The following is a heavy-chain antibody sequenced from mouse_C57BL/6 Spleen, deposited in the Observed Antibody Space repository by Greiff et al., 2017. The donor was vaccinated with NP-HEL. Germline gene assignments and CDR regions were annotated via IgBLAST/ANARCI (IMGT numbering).Heavy chain of an antibody. CDR2: IGPETGGT. D-gene: IGHD2-3*01. CDR1: GYTFTDYE. J-gene: IGHJ2*01. CDR3: TSRFSPIYDGYYGGYFDY. Sequence: QVQLQQSGAELVRPGASVTLSCKASGYTFTDYEMHWVQQTPVHGLEWIGAIGPETGGTAYNQKFKGQSILTADKSSSTAYMELRSLTSEDSAVYYCTSRFSPIYDGYYGGYFDYWGQGTTLTVSS. V-gene: IGHV1-15*01.